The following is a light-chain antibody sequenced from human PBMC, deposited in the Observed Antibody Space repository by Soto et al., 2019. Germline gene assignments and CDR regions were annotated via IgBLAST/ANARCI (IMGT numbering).Light chain of an antibody. J-gene: IGKJ1*01. V-gene: IGKV3-11*01. Sequence: DIVLTQSPATLSLSPGERATLSCRASQSVGTSLAWYQQRPGRVPRLLIYDATNRATDIPARFRGSGSGTDFTLTISSLEPEDVAVYFGQQRSNWPPWTFGQGTRVEI. CDR1: QSVGTS. CDR2: DAT. CDR3: QQRSNWPPWT.